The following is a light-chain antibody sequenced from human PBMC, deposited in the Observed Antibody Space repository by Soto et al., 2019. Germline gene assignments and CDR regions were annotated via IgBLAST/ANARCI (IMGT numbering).Light chain of an antibody. CDR3: QQYNSSPWP. Sequence: DIQMSQSPSTLFASVADTVTITCRASQSISAWLAWYQQRPGKAPKLLIYKMSASERGVPSRFSGSGSGTEFTLTISSLQPEDFATYYCQQYNSSPWPFGQGTKVAIK. CDR1: QSISAW. CDR2: KMS. J-gene: IGKJ1*01. V-gene: IGKV1-5*03.